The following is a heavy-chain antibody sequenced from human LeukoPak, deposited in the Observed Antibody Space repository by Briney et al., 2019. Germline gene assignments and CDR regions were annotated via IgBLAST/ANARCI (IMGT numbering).Heavy chain of an antibody. V-gene: IGHV1-46*01. CDR2: INPSGGST. CDR1: GYTLTSYY. Sequence: ASVKVSCKASGYTLTSYYMHWVRQAPGQGLEWMGIINPSGGSTSYAQKFQGRVTMTRDTSTSTVYMELSSLRSEDTAVYYCARDPLMVVVPAAIEFDPWGQGTLVTVSS. D-gene: IGHD2-2*02. CDR3: ARDPLMVVVPAAIEFDP. J-gene: IGHJ5*02.